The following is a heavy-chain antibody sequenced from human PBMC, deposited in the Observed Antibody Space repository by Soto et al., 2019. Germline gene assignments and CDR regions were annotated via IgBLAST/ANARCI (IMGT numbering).Heavy chain of an antibody. CDR3: ATLGGWYTHAYYI. J-gene: IGHJ3*02. CDR1: GFTFSSYG. D-gene: IGHD2-15*01. V-gene: IGHV3-30*03. CDR2: ISYDGSNK. Sequence: GGSLRLSCAASGFTFSSYGMHWVRQAPGKGLEWVAVISYDGSNKYYADSVKGRFTISRDNSKNTLYLQMNSLRAEDTAVYYCATLGGWYTHAYYIWVYGTMVTGSS.